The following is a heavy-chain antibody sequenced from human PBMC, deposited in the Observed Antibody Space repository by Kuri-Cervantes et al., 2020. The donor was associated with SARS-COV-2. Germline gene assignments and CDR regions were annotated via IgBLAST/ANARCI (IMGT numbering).Heavy chain of an antibody. CDR1: GFTFSSYA. D-gene: IGHD3-16*01. CDR3: AKPAYYDYVPDY. CDR2: ISGSGGST. V-gene: IGHV3-23*01. J-gene: IGHJ4*02. Sequence: GESLKISCAASGFTFSSYAMSWVRQAPGKGLEWVSAISGSGGSTYYADSVKGRFTISRDNSKNTLYLQMNSLRAEDTAVYYCAKPAYYDYVPDYWGQGTLVTVSS.